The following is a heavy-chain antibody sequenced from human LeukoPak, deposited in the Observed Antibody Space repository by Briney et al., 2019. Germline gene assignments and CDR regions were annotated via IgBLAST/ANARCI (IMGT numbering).Heavy chain of an antibody. CDR2: ISSSSSYI. J-gene: IGHJ4*02. CDR1: GFTFSSYS. D-gene: IGHD1-26*01. V-gene: IGHV3-21*01. CDR3: AREIGSGKYFDY. Sequence: GSLRLSCAASGFTFSSYSMNWVRQAPGKGLEWVSSISSSSSYIYYADSVKGRFTISRDNAKNSLYLQMNSLRAEDTAVYYCAREIGSGKYFDYWGQGTLVTVST.